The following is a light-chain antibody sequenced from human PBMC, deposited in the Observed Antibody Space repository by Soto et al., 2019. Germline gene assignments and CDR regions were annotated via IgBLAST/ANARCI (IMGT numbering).Light chain of an antibody. CDR3: SSYTISSTYV. CDR1: STDVGGYNY. CDR2: EVS. J-gene: IGLJ1*01. V-gene: IGLV2-14*01. Sequence: QSALTQPASVSGSLGQSITISCTGTSTDVGGYNYVSWYQQYPGKAPKLIIYEVSDRPSGVAHRFSGSKSGNTASLTISGLQAEDKADYYCSSYTISSTYVFGSGTKLTVL.